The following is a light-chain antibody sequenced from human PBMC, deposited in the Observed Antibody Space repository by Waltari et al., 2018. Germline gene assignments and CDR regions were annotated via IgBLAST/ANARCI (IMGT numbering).Light chain of an antibody. J-gene: IGKJ1*01. CDR1: QSILSSSNNRNF. Sequence: DILMTQSPNSRAVSLGESATISWQSSQSILSSSNNRNFLSWYQQKPGPPPKLLIYWASTRESGVPDRFSGSGSGTDFTLTISSLQAEDVAVYYCQQYYSDKTFGQGTKVEIK. CDR3: QQYYSDKT. CDR2: WAS. V-gene: IGKV4-1*01.